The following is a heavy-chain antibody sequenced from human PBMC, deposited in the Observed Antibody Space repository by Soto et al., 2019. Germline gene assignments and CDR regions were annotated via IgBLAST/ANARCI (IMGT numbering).Heavy chain of an antibody. CDR2: LNYSGSS. CDR1: GGTLHDFY. V-gene: IGHV4-34*02. D-gene: IGHD3-22*01. J-gene: IGHJ1*01. CDR3: ARGPYSDSGGYYFF. Sequence: QVQLQRWGAGLWKPSKTLSLTCAVYGGTLHDFYLPWIRQPPGKGLEWIGELNYSGSSNYNPSLKSRVTISIDTSKNHFSLNLRSVTAADTAVYYCARGPYSDSGGYYFFWGQGTLVTVSS.